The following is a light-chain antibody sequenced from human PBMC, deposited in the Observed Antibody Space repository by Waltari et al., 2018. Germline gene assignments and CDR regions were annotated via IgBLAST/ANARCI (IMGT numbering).Light chain of an antibody. CDR3: DSRDSSDNHVV. CDR2: GKN. J-gene: IGLJ2*01. V-gene: IGLV3-19*01. CDR1: NLKNYY. Sequence: SSELTQDPAVSVALGQTVRITCQGDNLKNYYAGWYQQKAGQAPILVIYGKNTRPSGIPARFSGSTSGNTASLTITGAQATDEAVYYCDSRDSSDNHVVFGGGTKVTVL.